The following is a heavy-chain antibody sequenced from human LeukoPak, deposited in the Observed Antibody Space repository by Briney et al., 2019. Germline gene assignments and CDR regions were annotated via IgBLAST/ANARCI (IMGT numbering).Heavy chain of an antibody. CDR1: GGTFSSYA. V-gene: IGHV1-69*06. Sequence: ASVKVSCKASGGTFSSYAISWVRQAPGQGLEWMGGIIPIFGTANYAQKFQGRVTITADKSTSTAYMELSSLRSEDTAVYYCAREAYSGYDTVFDYRGQGTLVTVSS. CDR2: IIPIFGTA. J-gene: IGHJ4*02. CDR3: AREAYSGYDTVFDY. D-gene: IGHD5-12*01.